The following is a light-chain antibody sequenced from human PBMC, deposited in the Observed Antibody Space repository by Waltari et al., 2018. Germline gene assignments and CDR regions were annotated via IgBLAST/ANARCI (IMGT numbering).Light chain of an antibody. CDR3: QQANSFPLT. CDR1: QGISNW. CDR2: AAS. V-gene: IGKV1-12*01. Sequence: DIQLTQSPSSVSASVGDRVTITCRASQGISNWLAWYQQKPGKAPKFLIYAASTLQSGVPSRCSGSGTVTEFTLTISSLHPEDFATYYCQQANSFPLTFGGGTKVEIK. J-gene: IGKJ4*01.